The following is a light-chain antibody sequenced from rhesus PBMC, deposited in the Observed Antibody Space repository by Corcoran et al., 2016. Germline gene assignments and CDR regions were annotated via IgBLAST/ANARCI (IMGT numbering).Light chain of an antibody. V-gene: IGKV1-19*01. J-gene: IGKJ1*01. CDR1: LGIGSW. CDR3: QQYDDLPWT. Sequence: DIQMTQSPSSLSASVGDKATITCHSSLGIGSWLVWYQQKPGKAPKPLICAASRLLTGVPSRFSGSGSVTGYTLTISSLQPEDFATCYCQQYDDLPWTFGQGAKVE. CDR2: AAS.